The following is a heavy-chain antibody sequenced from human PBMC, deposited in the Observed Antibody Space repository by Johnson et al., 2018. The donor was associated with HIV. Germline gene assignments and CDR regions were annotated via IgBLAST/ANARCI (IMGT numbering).Heavy chain of an antibody. CDR2: INWDGTYT. CDR1: GFTFDDYG. CDR3: ARAVRIGVGGTVLGASDI. D-gene: IGHD6-13*01. J-gene: IGHJ3*02. Sequence: VQLVESGGGLVQPGESLRLSCVVSGFTFDDYGMSWVRHAPGKGLEWVSGINWDGTYTGSVGSVQGRFTISRDNGKNSLYLQMNSLRVEDSALYYCARAVRIGVGGTVLGASDIWGQGTMVTFSS. V-gene: IGHV3-20*04.